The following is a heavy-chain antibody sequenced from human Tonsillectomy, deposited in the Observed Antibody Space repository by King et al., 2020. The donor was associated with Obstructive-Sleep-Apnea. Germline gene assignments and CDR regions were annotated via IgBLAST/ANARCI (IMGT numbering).Heavy chain of an antibody. Sequence: VQLVESGGGLVQPGRSLRLSCTASGFTFVDYAMSWFRQAPGKGLDWVGFIRSKAYGGTTEYAASVKGRFTISRDDSKSIAYLPMNSLKTEDTAVYYCTRSRITMVRGAYYFDYWGQGTLVTVPS. CDR3: TRSRITMVRGAYYFDY. CDR1: GFTFVDYA. J-gene: IGHJ4*02. V-gene: IGHV3-49*03. D-gene: IGHD3-10*01. CDR2: IRSKAYGGTT.